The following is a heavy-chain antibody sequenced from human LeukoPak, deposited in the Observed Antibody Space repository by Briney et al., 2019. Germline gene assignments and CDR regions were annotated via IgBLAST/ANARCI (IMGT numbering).Heavy chain of an antibody. J-gene: IGHJ4*02. CDR3: ARGLSYYYDSSGYFVFDY. Sequence: SETLSLTCTVSGGSISSFYWSWIRQPARKGPEWVGRIYTSGSTNYNPSLKSRVTMSVDTSKNQFSLKLSSVTAADTAVYYCARGLSYYYDSSGYFVFDYWGQGTLVTVSS. CDR2: IYTSGST. CDR1: GGSISSFY. V-gene: IGHV4-4*07. D-gene: IGHD3-22*01.